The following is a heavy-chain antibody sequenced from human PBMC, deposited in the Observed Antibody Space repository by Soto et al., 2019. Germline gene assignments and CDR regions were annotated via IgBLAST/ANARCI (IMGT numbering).Heavy chain of an antibody. V-gene: IGHV1-18*01. CDR3: AREVDSSGYYYYFDY. Sequence: QVQLVQSGAEVKKPGASVKVSCKASGYTFTSYGISWVRQAPGQGLEWMGWISAYNGNTNYAQKLQGRVTMTTDTSXXTAYMELRSLRSDDTAVYYCAREVDSSGYYYYFDYWGQGTLVTVSS. CDR1: GYTFTSYG. J-gene: IGHJ4*02. CDR2: ISAYNGNT. D-gene: IGHD3-22*01.